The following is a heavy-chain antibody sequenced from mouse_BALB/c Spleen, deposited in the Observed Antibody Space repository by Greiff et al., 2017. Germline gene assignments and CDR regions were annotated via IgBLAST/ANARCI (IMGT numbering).Heavy chain of an antibody. V-gene: IGHV1S34*01. CDR1: GYSFTGYY. CDR3: ARSPYYYGSGESFAY. Sequence: LVKTGASVKISCKASGYSFTGYYMHWVKQSHGKSLEWIGYISCYNGATSYNQKFKGKATFTVDTSSSTAYMQFNSLTSEDSAVYYCARSPYYYGSGESFAYWGQGTLVTVSA. CDR2: ISCYNGAT. J-gene: IGHJ3*01. D-gene: IGHD1-1*01.